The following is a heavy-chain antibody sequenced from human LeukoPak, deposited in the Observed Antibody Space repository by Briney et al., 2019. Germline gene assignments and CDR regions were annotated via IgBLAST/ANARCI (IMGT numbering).Heavy chain of an antibody. D-gene: IGHD2-15*01. CDR3: ARVRSPRRLYYFDY. Sequence: PSETLSLTCNVSGGSISSSSYYWGWIRQSPGKRLEWVGSISYTGTTYYNPSLKSRVTISVDTSKNQFSLKLSSVTAADTAVYYCARVRSPRRLYYFDYWGQGTLVTVSS. CDR1: GGSISSSSYY. V-gene: IGHV4-39*07. J-gene: IGHJ4*02. CDR2: ISYTGTT.